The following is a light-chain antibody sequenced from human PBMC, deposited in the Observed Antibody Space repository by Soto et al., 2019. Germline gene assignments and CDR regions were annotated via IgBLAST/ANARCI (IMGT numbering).Light chain of an antibody. CDR1: SSDVGTYNL. V-gene: IGLV2-23*02. Sequence: QSVLTQPASVSGSPGQSITISCSGTSSDVGTYNLVSWYQQYPGKAPRLMIYEVIKRPSGVSNRFSGSKSGNTASLTISGLQPEDEADYYCCSYAGSSSSIFGTGTKVTVL. CDR3: CSYAGSSSSI. J-gene: IGLJ1*01. CDR2: EVI.